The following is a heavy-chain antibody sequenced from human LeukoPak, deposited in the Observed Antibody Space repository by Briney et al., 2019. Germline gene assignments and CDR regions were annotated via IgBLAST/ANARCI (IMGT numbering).Heavy chain of an antibody. J-gene: IGHJ6*02. CDR3: ARNGYYYYYGMDV. D-gene: IGHD2-8*01. V-gene: IGHV4-59*01. Sequence: SETLSLTCTVSVGSISRYYWSWIRQPPGEGLEWIGYIYYSGSTTYNPSLKSRVTISVDTSKNQFSLKLSSVTAADTAVYYCARNGYYYYYGMDVWGQGTTVTVSS. CDR2: IYYSGST. CDR1: VGSISRYY.